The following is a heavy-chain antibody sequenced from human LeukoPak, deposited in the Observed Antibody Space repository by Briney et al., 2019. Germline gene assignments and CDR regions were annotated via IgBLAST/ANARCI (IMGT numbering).Heavy chain of an antibody. CDR3: AVDYGGSSGWFDP. CDR1: GYTFTSYD. D-gene: IGHD4-23*01. V-gene: IGHV1-8*01. Sequence: GASVKVSCKASGYTFTSYDINWVRQATGQGLEWVGWMSPNSGNTGYAQKFQGRVTMTRNTFISTAYMELSSLRSEDTAVYYCAVDYGGSSGWFDPWGQGTLVTVSS. J-gene: IGHJ5*02. CDR2: MSPNSGNT.